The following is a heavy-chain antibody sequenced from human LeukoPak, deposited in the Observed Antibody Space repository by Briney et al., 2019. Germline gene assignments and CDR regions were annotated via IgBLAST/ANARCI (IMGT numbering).Heavy chain of an antibody. CDR3: ARGGDFYDSSGYYDDAFDI. V-gene: IGHV1-2*02. Sequence: ASLKVSCKASGYTFTGYYLPWVRQAPGQGLEWMGWINPKSGGTNYAQKFQGRVTMTRDTSISTAYMELTRLRSDDTAVYYCARGGDFYDSSGYYDDAFDIWGRGTMVTVSS. CDR2: INPKSGGT. CDR1: GYTFTGYY. D-gene: IGHD3-22*01. J-gene: IGHJ3*02.